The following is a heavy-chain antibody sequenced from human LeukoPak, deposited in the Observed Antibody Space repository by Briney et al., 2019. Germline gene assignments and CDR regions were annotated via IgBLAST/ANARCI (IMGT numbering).Heavy chain of an antibody. D-gene: IGHD2-2*01. CDR1: GFTFSSYG. CDR3: AKDQYQLLSYAFDI. J-gene: IGHJ3*02. V-gene: IGHV3-30*18. Sequence: GGSLRLSCAASGFTFSSYGMHWVRQAPGKGLEWVAVISYDGSNKYYADSVKGRFTISRDNSKNTLYLQMNSLRAEDTAVYYCAKDQYQLLSYAFDIWGQGTMVTVSS. CDR2: ISYDGSNK.